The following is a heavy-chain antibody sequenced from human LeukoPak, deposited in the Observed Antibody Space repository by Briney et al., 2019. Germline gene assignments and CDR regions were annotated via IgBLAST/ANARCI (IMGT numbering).Heavy chain of an antibody. CDR1: GGSISSYY. CDR2: IYYSGST. J-gene: IGHJ4*02. Sequence: SETLSLTCTVSGGSISSYYWSWIRQPPGKGLERIGYIYYSGSTNYNPSLKSRVTISVDTSKNQFSLKLSSVTAADTAVYYCARQDSSGWYGLDFDYWGQGTLVTVSS. D-gene: IGHD6-19*01. CDR3: ARQDSSGWYGLDFDY. V-gene: IGHV4-59*08.